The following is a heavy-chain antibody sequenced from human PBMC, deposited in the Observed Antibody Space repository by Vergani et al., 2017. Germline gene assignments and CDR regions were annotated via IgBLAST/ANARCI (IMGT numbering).Heavy chain of an antibody. CDR1: GDSVISTDYH. J-gene: IGHJ4*02. D-gene: IGHD2-15*01. CDR2: MDYSGST. CDR3: ASKRGACRAAYCHSYDF. Sequence: QVQLQESGPGLVKPSETLSLTCTVSGDSVISTDYHLGWIRQPPGKGLEWIGSMDYSGSTSYNPSLESRISISFETPKNQFSLRLTSVTAVDTALYYCASKRGACRAAYCHSYDFWGPGTLVGVSS. V-gene: IGHV4-39*01.